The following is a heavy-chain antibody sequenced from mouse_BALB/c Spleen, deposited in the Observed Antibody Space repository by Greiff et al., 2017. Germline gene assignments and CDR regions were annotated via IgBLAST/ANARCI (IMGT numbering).Heavy chain of an antibody. J-gene: IGHJ4*01. D-gene: IGHD2-2*01. CDR1: GYTFTSYY. V-gene: IGHV1-53*01. Sequence: VQLQQSGAELVKPGASVKLSCKASGYTFTSYYMYWVKQRPGQGLEWIGEINPSNGGTNFNEKFKSKATLTVDKSSSTAYMQLSSLTSEDSAVYYCARFYYGYDDAMDYWGQGTSVTVSS. CDR3: ARFYYGYDDAMDY. CDR2: INPSNGGT.